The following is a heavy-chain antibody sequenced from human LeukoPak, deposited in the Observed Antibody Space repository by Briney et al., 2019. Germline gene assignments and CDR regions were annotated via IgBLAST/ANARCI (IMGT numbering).Heavy chain of an antibody. CDR3: AREHFTRYSSSWRDAFDI. Sequence: PGGSLRLSCAASGFTFSSYSMNWVRQAPGKGLEWVSYISSSSSTIYYADSVKGRFTISRDNAKNTLYLQMNSLRAEDTAVYYCAREHFTRYSSSWRDAFDIWGQGTMVTVS. CDR2: ISSSSSTI. J-gene: IGHJ3*02. CDR1: GFTFSSYS. D-gene: IGHD6-13*01. V-gene: IGHV3-48*01.